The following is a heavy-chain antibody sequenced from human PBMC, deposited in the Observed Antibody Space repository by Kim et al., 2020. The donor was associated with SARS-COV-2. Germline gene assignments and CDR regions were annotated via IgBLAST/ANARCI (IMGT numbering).Heavy chain of an antibody. CDR3: AKTVGYFDL. V-gene: IGHV3-23*01. CDR2: ITGSGSSS. Sequence: GGSLRLSCAASGFTFSSYSMTWVRQAPGKGLEWVSAITGSGSSSSYADSVKGRFTISRDNSQNTLYLQMNSLRAEDTAVYYCAKTVGYFDLWGRGTLVTVSS. J-gene: IGHJ2*01. CDR1: GFTFSSYS.